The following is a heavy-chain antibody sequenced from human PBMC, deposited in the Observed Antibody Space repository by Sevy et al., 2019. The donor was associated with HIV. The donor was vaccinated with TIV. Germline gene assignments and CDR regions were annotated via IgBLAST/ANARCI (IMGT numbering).Heavy chain of an antibody. J-gene: IGHJ4*02. CDR2: TYYRSKWYT. V-gene: IGHV6-1*01. CDR3: TRGAHSLDY. D-gene: IGHD2-15*01. CDR1: GDSVSSNRAA. Sequence: PPQLKQSQTLSLTCVISGDSVSSNRAAWNWIRQSPSRGLEWLGRTYYRSKWYTDYAVSVKSRITINPDTSKNQVSLQLNSVTPEDTAVYYCTRGAHSLDYWGQGTLVTVSS.